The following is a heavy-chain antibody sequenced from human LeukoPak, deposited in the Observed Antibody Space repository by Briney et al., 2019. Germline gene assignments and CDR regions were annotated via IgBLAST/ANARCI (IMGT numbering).Heavy chain of an antibody. V-gene: IGHV4-39*01. CDR2: IYYSGST. J-gene: IGHJ5*02. D-gene: IGHD2-2*01. CDR1: GGSISSSSYY. CDR3: ARPQEYCNSTSCYPLGWFDP. Sequence: SETLSLTCTVSGGSISSSSYYWGWIRQPPGKGLEWIGSIYYSGSTYYNPSLKSRVTISVDTSKNQFSLKLSSVTAADTAVYYCARPQEYCNSTSCYPLGWFDPWGRGTLVTVSS.